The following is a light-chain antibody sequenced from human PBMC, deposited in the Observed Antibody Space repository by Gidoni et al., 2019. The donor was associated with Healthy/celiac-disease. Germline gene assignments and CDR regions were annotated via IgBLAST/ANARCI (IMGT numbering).Light chain of an antibody. CDR2: QDS. J-gene: IGLJ2*01. CDR3: QAWDSGRV. CDR1: KLGDKY. Sequence: SYELTQPPSVSVSPGQTASITCPGDKLGDKYACWYQQKPGQSPVLVIYQDSKRPSGIPERFSGSNSGNTATLTISGTQAMDEADYYCQAWDSGRVFGGGTKLTVL. V-gene: IGLV3-1*01.